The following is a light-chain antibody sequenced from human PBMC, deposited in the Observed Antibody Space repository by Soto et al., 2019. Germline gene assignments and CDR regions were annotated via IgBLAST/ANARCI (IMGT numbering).Light chain of an antibody. CDR2: GAS. Sequence: EIVLTQSPASLSLSPGERATLSCMASQPVRSSFLAWYQQKRGHSPRLLIYGASYWGTGIPDKFSGSGPGADFTLTTIGPEPDGFGVYYCQHFQTLGGGTKVDIK. CDR3: QHFQT. V-gene: IGKV3-20*01. J-gene: IGKJ4*01. CDR1: QPVRSSF.